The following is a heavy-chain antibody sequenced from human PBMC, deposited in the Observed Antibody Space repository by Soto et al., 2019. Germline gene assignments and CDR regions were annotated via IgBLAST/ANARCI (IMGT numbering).Heavy chain of an antibody. CDR1: GGSISSGDYY. CDR2: IYYSGST. J-gene: IGHJ4*02. V-gene: IGHV4-30-4*01. D-gene: IGHD4-17*01. CDR3: ARGGTVTTLPFDY. Sequence: QVQLQESGPGLVKPSQTLSLTCTVSGGSISSGDYYWSWIRQPPGKGLEWIGYIYYSGSTYYNPSLKTRVTISVDTSKNQFSLKLSAVTAAGTAVYYCARGGTVTTLPFDYWGQGTLVTVSS.